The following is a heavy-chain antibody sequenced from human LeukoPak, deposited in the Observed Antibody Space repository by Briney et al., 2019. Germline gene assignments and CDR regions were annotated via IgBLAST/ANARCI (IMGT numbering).Heavy chain of an antibody. V-gene: IGHV4-34*01. Sequence: SETLSLTCAVYGGSFSGYYWSWIRQPPGKGLEWIGEINHSGSTNYNPSLKSRVTISVDTSKNQFSLKLSSVTAADTAVYYCAKRDYDSSGYYSSWGYFDSWGQGTLVTVSS. D-gene: IGHD3-22*01. CDR2: INHSGST. J-gene: IGHJ4*02. CDR3: AKRDYDSSGYYSSWGYFDS. CDR1: GGSFSGYY.